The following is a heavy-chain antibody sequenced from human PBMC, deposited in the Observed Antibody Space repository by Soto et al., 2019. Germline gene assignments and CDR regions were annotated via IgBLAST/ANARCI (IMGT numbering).Heavy chain of an antibody. Sequence: ASVKVSCKASGYTFTSYGISWVRQAPGQGLEWMGWINAYSGSTSYAQKFQGRVTMTTDTSTSTVYMELSSLRSEDTAVYYCARDGGVGSYYYGMDVRGQGTTVTVSS. CDR3: ARDGGVGSYYYGMDV. V-gene: IGHV1-18*01. CDR2: INAYSGST. CDR1: GYTFTSYG. J-gene: IGHJ6*02. D-gene: IGHD1-26*01.